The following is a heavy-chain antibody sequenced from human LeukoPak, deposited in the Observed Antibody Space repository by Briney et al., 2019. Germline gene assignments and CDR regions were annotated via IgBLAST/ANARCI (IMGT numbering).Heavy chain of an antibody. J-gene: IGHJ4*02. D-gene: IGHD3-22*01. CDR1: GYTFTSYG. Sequence: ASVKVSCKASGYTFTSYGISWVRQAPGQGLEWMGWISAYNGNTNYAQKLQGRVTMTTDTSTSTAYMELRSLRSDDTAVYYCATSNYYDSSGVFDYWGQGTLVTVSS. V-gene: IGHV1-18*01. CDR2: ISAYNGNT. CDR3: ATSNYYDSSGVFDY.